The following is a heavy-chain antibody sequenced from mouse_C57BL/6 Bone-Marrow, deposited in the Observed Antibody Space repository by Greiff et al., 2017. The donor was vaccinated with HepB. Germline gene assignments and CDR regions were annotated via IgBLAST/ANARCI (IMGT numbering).Heavy chain of an antibody. CDR2: INPYNGGT. J-gene: IGHJ1*03. D-gene: IGHD1-1*01. V-gene: IGHV1-19*01. CDR3: ARKGLTTVVATEYFDV. CDR1: GYTFTDYY. Sequence: EVQLQQSGPVLVKPGASVKMSCKASGYTFTDYYMNWVKQSHGKSLEWIGVINPYNGGTSYNQKFKGKATLTVDKSSSTAYMELNSLTSEDSAVYYCARKGLTTVVATEYFDVWGTGTTVTVSS.